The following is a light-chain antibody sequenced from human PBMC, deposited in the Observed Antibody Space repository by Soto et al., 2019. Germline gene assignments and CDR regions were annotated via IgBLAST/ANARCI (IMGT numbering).Light chain of an antibody. CDR1: QRISGW. V-gene: IGKV1-5*01. J-gene: IGKJ1*01. CDR3: QQCNGYSRT. Sequence: DIEMTQSPSTLSASVGDTVTITCRASQRISGWLAWHQQKPGKAPKLLIYDASSLERGVPTRFSGSGSGTEFTLTISSLQTDDFATYYCQQCNGYSRTFGQGTKVDIK. CDR2: DAS.